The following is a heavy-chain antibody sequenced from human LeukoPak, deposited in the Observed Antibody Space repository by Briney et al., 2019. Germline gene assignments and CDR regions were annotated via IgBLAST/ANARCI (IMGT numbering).Heavy chain of an antibody. D-gene: IGHD5-12*01. CDR2: INPNSGGT. J-gene: IGHJ6*02. CDR3: ARWLPDYHYYYGMDV. Sequence: GASVKASCKASGYTFTGYYMHWVRQAPGQGLEWMGWINPNSGGTNYAQKFQGRVTMTRDTSISTAYMELSRLRSDDTAVYYCARWLPDYHYYYGMDVWGQGTTVTVSS. CDR1: GYTFTGYY. V-gene: IGHV1-2*02.